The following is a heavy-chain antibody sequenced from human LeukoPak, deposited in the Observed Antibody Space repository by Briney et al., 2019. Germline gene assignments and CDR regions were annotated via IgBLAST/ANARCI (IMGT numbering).Heavy chain of an antibody. CDR1: GLTFSDYY. J-gene: IGHJ4*02. CDR2: ISSSGNTI. D-gene: IGHD3-22*01. CDR3: ARDAYYYDSSGYYVY. Sequence: GGSLRLSCAASGLTFSDYYMSWIRQAPGKGLEWVSYISSSGNTIYYADSVKGRFTISRDNAKNSLYLQMNSLRAEDTAVYYCARDAYYYDSSGYYVYWGQGTLVTV. V-gene: IGHV3-11*04.